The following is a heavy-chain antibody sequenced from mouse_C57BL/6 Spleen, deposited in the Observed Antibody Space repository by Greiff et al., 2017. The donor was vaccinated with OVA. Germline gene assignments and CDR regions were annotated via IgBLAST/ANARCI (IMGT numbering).Heavy chain of an antibody. J-gene: IGHJ4*01. CDR2: IDPSDSYT. V-gene: IGHV1-69*01. Sequence: QVQLQQPGAELVMPGASVKLSCKASGYTFTSYWMHWVKQRPGQGLEWIGEIDPSDSYTNYNQKFKGKSTLTVDKSSSTAYMQLSSLTSEDSAVYYCARLRGDYDRAYYAMDYWGQGTSVTVSS. CDR3: ARLRGDYDRAYYAMDY. CDR1: GYTFTSYW. D-gene: IGHD2-4*01.